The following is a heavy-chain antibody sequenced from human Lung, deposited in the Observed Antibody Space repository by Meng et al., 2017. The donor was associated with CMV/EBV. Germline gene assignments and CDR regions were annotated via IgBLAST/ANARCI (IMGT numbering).Heavy chain of an antibody. V-gene: IGHV3-30-3*01. J-gene: IGHJ2*01. Sequence: GESXKISCAASGFTFSSYAMHWVRQAPGKGLEWVAVISYDGSNKYYADSVKGRFTISRDNSKNTLYLQMNSLRAEDTAVYYCAKGGYCTSSSCYMDWYFDLXGRGXLVTVSS. D-gene: IGHD2-2*02. CDR1: GFTFSSYA. CDR3: AKGGYCTSSSCYMDWYFDL. CDR2: ISYDGSNK.